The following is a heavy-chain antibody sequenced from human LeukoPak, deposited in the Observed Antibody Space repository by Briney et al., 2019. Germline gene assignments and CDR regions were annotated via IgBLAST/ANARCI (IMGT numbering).Heavy chain of an antibody. CDR3: AQEAYYYDSRGDYYGGYYFDY. CDR1: GFTFSSYA. V-gene: IGHV3-23*01. CDR2: ISGSGGST. Sequence: GGSLRLSCAASGFTFSSYAMSWVRQAPGKGLEWVSAISGSGGSTYYADSVKGRFTISGDNSKNTLYLQMNSLRAEDTAVYYCAQEAYYYDSRGDYYGGYYFDYWGQGTMVTVSS. D-gene: IGHD3-22*01. J-gene: IGHJ4*02.